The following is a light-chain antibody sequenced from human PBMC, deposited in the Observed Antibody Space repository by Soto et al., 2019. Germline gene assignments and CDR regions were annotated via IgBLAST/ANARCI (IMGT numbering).Light chain of an antibody. V-gene: IGKV3-20*01. J-gene: IGKJ1*01. Sequence: EIVLTQSPGTLSLSPGERATLSCRAGQSVGSSLSWYQQKPGQAPRLLFYGASNRATATPDRFSGSGSGTDFTLTISRLEPEDFAVYYCQQYGSSGTFGQGTKVDIK. CDR3: QQYGSSGT. CDR2: GAS. CDR1: QSVGSS.